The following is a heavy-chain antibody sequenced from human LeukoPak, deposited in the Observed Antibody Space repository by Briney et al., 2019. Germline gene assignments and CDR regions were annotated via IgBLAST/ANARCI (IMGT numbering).Heavy chain of an antibody. CDR2: INPNSGGT. J-gene: IGHJ4*02. D-gene: IGHD3-9*01. CDR1: GYTFTAYY. Sequence: ASVKVSCKASGYTFTAYYRHWVRQAPGQGLEWMGWINPNSGGTNYAQKFQGGVTMTRDTSISTAYMELSRLRSDDTAVYYCARGPSDILTGYPFDYWGQGTLVTVSS. V-gene: IGHV1-2*02. CDR3: ARGPSDILTGYPFDY.